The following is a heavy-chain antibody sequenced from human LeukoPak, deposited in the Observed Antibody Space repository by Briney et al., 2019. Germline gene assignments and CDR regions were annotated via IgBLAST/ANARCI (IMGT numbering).Heavy chain of an antibody. J-gene: IGHJ5*02. D-gene: IGHD1-26*01. CDR1: GFTFSSYS. CDR2: ISSSSSTI. V-gene: IGHV3-48*01. Sequence: GGSLRLSCAVSGFTFSSYSMTWVRQAPGKGLEWVSYISSSSSTIYYADSVKGRFTISRDNAKNSLYLQMNSLRAEDTAVYYCAPMWDFDPWGQGTLVTVSS. CDR3: APMWDFDP.